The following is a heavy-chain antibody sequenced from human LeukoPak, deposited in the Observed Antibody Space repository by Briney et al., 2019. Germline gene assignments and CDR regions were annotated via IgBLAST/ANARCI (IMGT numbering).Heavy chain of an antibody. D-gene: IGHD5-12*01. CDR3: ARGDIASYYYSLEV. CDR2: ISSTGVTI. J-gene: IGHJ6*03. Sequence: GGSLRLSCAASGFTFSDYYMTWIRQSPGKGLEWVSYISSTGVTIYYADSVKGRFTISRDNAKNSLFLQMSSLRAEDTAVYYCARGDIASYYYSLEVWGTGTTVIISS. CDR1: GFTFSDYY. V-gene: IGHV3-11*01.